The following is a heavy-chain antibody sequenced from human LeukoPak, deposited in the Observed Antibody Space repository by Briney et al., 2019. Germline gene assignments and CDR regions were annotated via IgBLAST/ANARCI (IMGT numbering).Heavy chain of an antibody. CDR2: INHSGST. J-gene: IGHJ4*01. CDR3: ARRRSSWSHSKSPFDY. Sequence: SGGSLRLSCAASGFTFSSYSMNWVRQPPGKWLEWIGEINHSGSTNYNPSLKSRVTISVDTSKNQFSLKLSSVTAADTAVYYCARRRSSWSHSKSPFDYWGQGTLVTVSS. CDR1: GFTFSSYS. V-gene: IGHV4-34*01. D-gene: IGHD6-6*01.